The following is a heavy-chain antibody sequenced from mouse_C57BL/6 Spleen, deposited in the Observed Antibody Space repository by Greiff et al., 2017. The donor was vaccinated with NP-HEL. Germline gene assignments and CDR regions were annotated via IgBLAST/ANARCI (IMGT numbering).Heavy chain of an antibody. CDR1: GFTFSSYA. Sequence: EVQVVESGGGLVKPGGSLKLSCAASGFTFSSYAMSWVRQTPEKRLEWVATISDGGSYTYYPDNVQGRFTISRDNAKNNLYLQMSHLKSEDTAMYYCARSIYDGYYEYYAMDYWGQGTSVTVSS. CDR3: ARSIYDGYYEYYAMDY. V-gene: IGHV5-4*01. J-gene: IGHJ4*01. CDR2: ISDGGSYT. D-gene: IGHD2-3*01.